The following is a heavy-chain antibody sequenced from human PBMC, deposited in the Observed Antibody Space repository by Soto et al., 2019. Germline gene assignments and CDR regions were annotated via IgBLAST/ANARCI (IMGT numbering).Heavy chain of an antibody. J-gene: IGHJ4*02. CDR2: IYYSGST. V-gene: IGHV4-31*03. CDR3: ASLVAGYSYGHFDY. CDR1: GGSISSGGYY. Sequence: PSETLSLTCTVSGGSISSGGYYWSWIRQHPGKGLEWIGYIYYSGSTYYNPSLKSRVTISVDTSMNQFSLKLSSVTAADTAVYYCASLVAGYSYGHFDYWGQGTLVTVSS. D-gene: IGHD5-18*01.